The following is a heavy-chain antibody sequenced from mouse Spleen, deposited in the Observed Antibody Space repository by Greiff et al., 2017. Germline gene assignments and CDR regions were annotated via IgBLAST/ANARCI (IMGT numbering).Heavy chain of an antibody. CDR1: GFTFSDAW. D-gene: IGHD2-4*01. J-gene: IGHJ3*01. CDR2: IRNKANNHAT. CDR3: TMCWDYDAWFAY. V-gene: IGHV6-6*01. Sequence: EVQVVESGGGLVQPGGSMKLSCAASGFTFSDAWMDWVRQSPEKGLEWVAEIRNKANNHATYYAESVKGRFTISRDDSKSSVYLQMNSLRAEDTGIYYCTMCWDYDAWFAYWGQGTLVTVSA.